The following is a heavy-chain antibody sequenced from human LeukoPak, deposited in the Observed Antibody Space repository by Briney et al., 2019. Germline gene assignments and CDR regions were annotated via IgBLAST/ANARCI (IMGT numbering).Heavy chain of an antibody. J-gene: IGHJ4*02. D-gene: IGHD3-16*02. V-gene: IGHV3-23*01. Sequence: GGSLRLSCAASGFTFSSYAMSWVRQAPGKGLEWVSAITDSGARTYYAESVKGRFIISRDNSKNTLYLQMNSLRAEDTAVYYCAKDLMITFGGVIAPDYWGQGTLVTVSS. CDR1: GFTFSSYA. CDR3: AKDLMITFGGVIAPDY. CDR2: ITDSGART.